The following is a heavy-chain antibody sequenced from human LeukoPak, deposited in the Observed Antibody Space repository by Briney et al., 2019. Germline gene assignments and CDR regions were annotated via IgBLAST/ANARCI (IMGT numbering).Heavy chain of an antibody. CDR2: INWNGAST. V-gene: IGHV3-20*04. CDR1: GFRFDDHG. D-gene: IGHD6-19*01. CDR3: AGGDRNGWYFDY. J-gene: IGHJ4*02. Sequence: GGSLRLSCAVSGFRFDDHGMSWVRQVPGKGLEWVSGINWNGASTGYGDSVKGRFTISRDNAKNSLYLQMNSLRAEDTALYYCAGGDRNGWYFDYWGQGILVTVPS.